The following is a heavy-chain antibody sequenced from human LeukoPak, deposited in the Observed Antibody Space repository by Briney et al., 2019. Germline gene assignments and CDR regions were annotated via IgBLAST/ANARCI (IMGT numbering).Heavy chain of an antibody. CDR3: ARWYGSGSSELEY. Sequence: GGPLRLSCAASGFTFSSYSMTWVRQAPGKGLEWVSSISSRSSYIYYADSLKGRFTISRDNAKNSLYLQMNSLRAEDTAVYYCARWYGSGSSELEYWGQGTLVTVSS. D-gene: IGHD3-10*01. CDR1: GFTFSSYS. J-gene: IGHJ4*02. V-gene: IGHV3-21*01. CDR2: ISSRSSYI.